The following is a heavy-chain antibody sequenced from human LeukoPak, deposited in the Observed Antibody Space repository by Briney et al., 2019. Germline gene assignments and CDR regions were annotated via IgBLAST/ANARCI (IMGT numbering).Heavy chain of an antibody. Sequence: ASVKVSCKASGYTFTTYPINWVRRAPGQGLEWTGWINTNTGNPTYAQGFTGRFVFSLDTPVSTAYLQISTLKAEDTAVYYCARGYDTTGYFSYWGQETLVTVSS. CDR1: GYTFTTYP. CDR2: INTNTGNP. J-gene: IGHJ4*02. CDR3: ARGYDTTGYFSY. V-gene: IGHV7-4-1*02. D-gene: IGHD1-1*01.